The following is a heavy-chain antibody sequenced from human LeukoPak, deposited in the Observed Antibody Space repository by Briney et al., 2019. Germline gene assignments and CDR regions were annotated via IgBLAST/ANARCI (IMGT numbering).Heavy chain of an antibody. J-gene: IGHJ4*02. CDR3: AKASIYGYYFDY. CDR1: GFTFDDYA. CDR2: ISWNSGSI. Sequence: GGSLRLSCAASGFTFDDYAMHWVRQAPGKGLESVSGISWNSGSIGYADSVKGGFTISRDNAKNSLYLQMNSLRAEDMALYYCAKASIYGYYFDYWGQGTLVTVSS. D-gene: IGHD3-10*01. V-gene: IGHV3-9*03.